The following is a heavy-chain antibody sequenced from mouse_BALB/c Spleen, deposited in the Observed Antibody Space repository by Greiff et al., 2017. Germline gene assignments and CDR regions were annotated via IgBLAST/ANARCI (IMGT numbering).Heavy chain of an antibody. J-gene: IGHJ4*01. Sequence: QVTLKESGPGLVAPSQSLSITCTVSGFSLTSYGVHWVRQPPGKGLEWLGVIWAGGSTNYNSALMSRLSISKDNSKSQVFLKMNSLQTDDTAMYYCARDYYRYDGYAMDYWGQGTSVTVSS. CDR3: ARDYYRYDGYAMDY. CDR2: IWAGGST. V-gene: IGHV2-9*02. D-gene: IGHD2-14*01. CDR1: GFSLTSYG.